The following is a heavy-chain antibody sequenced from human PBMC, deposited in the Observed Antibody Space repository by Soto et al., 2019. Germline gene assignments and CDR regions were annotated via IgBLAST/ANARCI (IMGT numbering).Heavy chain of an antibody. V-gene: IGHV4-34*01. D-gene: IGHD3-10*01. CDR1: GGSFSGYY. CDR3: AREAWLSWFDP. J-gene: IGHJ5*02. CDR2: INHSGST. Sequence: QVQLQPWGAGLLKPSETLSLTCAVYGGSFSGYYWCWIRQHPGKGLEWIGEINHSGSTNYNPSLKSRVTISVDTSKNQFSGKLSAVTAADTAVYYWAREAWLSWFDPWGQGTLVTVSS.